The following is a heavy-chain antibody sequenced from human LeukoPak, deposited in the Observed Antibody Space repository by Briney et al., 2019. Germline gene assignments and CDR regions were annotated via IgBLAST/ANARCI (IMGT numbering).Heavy chain of an antibody. CDR1: GYTLTELS. J-gene: IGHJ4*02. CDR3: ARADSSGYYHPIN. CDR2: FDPEDGET. V-gene: IGHV1-24*01. Sequence: VASVKVSCKVSGYTLTELSMHWVRQAPGKGLEWMGGFDPEDGETIYAQKFQGRVTMTEDTSTDTAYMELSSLRAEDTAVYYCARADSSGYYHPINWGQGTLVTVSS. D-gene: IGHD3-22*01.